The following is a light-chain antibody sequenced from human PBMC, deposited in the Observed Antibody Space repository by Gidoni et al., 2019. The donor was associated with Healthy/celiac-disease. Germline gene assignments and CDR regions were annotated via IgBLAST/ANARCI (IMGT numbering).Light chain of an antibody. Sequence: DIQMTQSPSSLSASVGDRVTIPCRASQSISSYLNWYQQKPGKAPKLLIYAAASLQSGVPSRFRGSGSGTDFTLTISSLQPEDFATYYCQQSYSTPPYTFGQGTKLEIK. V-gene: IGKV1-39*01. CDR1: QSISSY. CDR2: AAA. CDR3: QQSYSTPPYT. J-gene: IGKJ2*01.